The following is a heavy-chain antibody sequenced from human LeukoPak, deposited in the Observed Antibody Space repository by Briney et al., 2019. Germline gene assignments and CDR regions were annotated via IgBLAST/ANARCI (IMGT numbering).Heavy chain of an antibody. Sequence: GGSLRLSCAASGFTFDDYGMSWVRQAPGKGLEWVSGINWNGGSTGYADSVKGRFTISRDNAKNSLYLQMNSLRAEDTALYYCARWWGGHDLDYYGMDVWGQGTTVTVSS. CDR2: INWNGGST. J-gene: IGHJ6*02. CDR3: ARWWGGHDLDYYGMDV. CDR1: GFTFDDYG. V-gene: IGHV3-20*04. D-gene: IGHD5-12*01.